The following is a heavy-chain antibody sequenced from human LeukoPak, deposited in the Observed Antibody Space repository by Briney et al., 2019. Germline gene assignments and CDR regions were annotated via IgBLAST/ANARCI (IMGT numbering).Heavy chain of an antibody. Sequence: PGGSLRLSCAASGFTFSSYSMNWVRQAPGKGLEWVSYISSSSSTIYYADSVKGRFTISRDNAKNSLYLQMNSLRAEDTAVYYCAKASHYYYMDVWGKGTTVTVSS. CDR1: GFTFSSYS. CDR3: AKASHYYYMDV. CDR2: ISSSSSTI. V-gene: IGHV3-48*01. J-gene: IGHJ6*03.